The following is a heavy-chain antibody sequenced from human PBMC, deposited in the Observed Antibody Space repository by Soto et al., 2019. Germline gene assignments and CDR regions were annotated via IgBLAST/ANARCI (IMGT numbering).Heavy chain of an antibody. Sequence: LSLTCTVSGGSISSYYWSWIRQPPGKGLEWIGYIYYSGSTNYNPSLKSRVTISVDTSKNQFSLKLSSVTAADTAVYYCARGMGYFDYWGQGTLVTVSS. J-gene: IGHJ4*02. CDR1: GGSISSYY. D-gene: IGHD2-8*01. CDR3: ARGMGYFDY. CDR2: IYYSGST. V-gene: IGHV4-59*01.